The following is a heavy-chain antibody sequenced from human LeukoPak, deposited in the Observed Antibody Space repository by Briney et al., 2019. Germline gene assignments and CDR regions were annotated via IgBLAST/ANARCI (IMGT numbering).Heavy chain of an antibody. CDR1: GFTFSSYA. D-gene: IGHD6-19*01. J-gene: IGHJ3*02. CDR2: ISGSGGST. Sequence: GGSLRLSCAASGFTFSSYAMSWVRQAPGKGLEWVSAISGSGGSTYYADSVKGRFTISRDNSKNTLYLQMNSLRAEDTAVYYCAKDRSGIAVAGRASDACDIWGQGTMVTVSS. CDR3: AKDRSGIAVAGRASDACDI. V-gene: IGHV3-23*01.